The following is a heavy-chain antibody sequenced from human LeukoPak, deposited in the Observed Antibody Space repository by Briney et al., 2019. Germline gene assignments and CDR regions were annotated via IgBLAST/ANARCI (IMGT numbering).Heavy chain of an antibody. J-gene: IGHJ5*02. CDR1: GYDFSKFY. D-gene: IGHD3-3*01. CDR2: IYPGDSDT. CDR3: ARESSVSFLGVVIQWFGP. V-gene: IGHV5-51*01. Sequence: LGESLKISCKGSGYDFSKFYIGWVRQMPGKGLEWMGIIYPGDSDTRYNPSFQGQVTISVDKSINTAYLQWRSLKASDTAIYYCARESSVSFLGVVIQWFGPWGQGTLVTVSS.